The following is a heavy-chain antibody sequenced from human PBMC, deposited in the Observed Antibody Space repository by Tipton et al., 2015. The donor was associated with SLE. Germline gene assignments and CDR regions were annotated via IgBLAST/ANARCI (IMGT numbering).Heavy chain of an antibody. V-gene: IGHV3-15*01. CDR3: TTDLASVAFDI. J-gene: IGHJ3*02. D-gene: IGHD5/OR15-5a*01. Sequence: SLRLSCAASGFTFSNAWMSWVRQAPGKGLEWVGRIKSKTDGGTTDYAAPVKGRFTISRDDSKNTLYLQMNSLKTEDTAVYYCTTDLASVAFDIWGQGTMVTVSS. CDR1: GFTFSNAW. CDR2: IKSKTDGGTT.